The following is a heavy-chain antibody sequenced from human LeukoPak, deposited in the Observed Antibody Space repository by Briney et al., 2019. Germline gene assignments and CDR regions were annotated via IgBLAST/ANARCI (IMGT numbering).Heavy chain of an antibody. V-gene: IGHV3-7*03. CDR2: VKQDGSEK. D-gene: IGHD2-15*01. J-gene: IGHJ6*02. CDR1: GFTFSSYW. Sequence: GGSLRLSCAASGFTFSSYWMSWVRQAPGKGLEWVANVKQDGSEKNYVDSVKGRFTISRDNAKNSLYLQMNSLRAEDTALYYCTKDVTPGGADVWGRGTTVTVSS. CDR3: TKDVTPGGADV.